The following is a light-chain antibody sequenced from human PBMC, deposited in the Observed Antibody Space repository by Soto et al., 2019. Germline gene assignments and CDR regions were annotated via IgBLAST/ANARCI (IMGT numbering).Light chain of an antibody. CDR3: QQYNDWPLT. CDR1: QSVNSN. Sequence: KVMTQSPATLSVSPGERATLSCRASQSVNSNLAWYQQKPGQAPRLLLYGASTRAIGIPARFSGSASGTEFTLTIRSLQSEDSAVYYCQQYNDWPLTFGGGTKVEI. V-gene: IGKV3-15*01. J-gene: IGKJ4*01. CDR2: GAS.